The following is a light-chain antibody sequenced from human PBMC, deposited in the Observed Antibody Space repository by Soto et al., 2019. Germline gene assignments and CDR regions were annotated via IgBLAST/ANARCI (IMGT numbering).Light chain of an antibody. CDR1: QSINSY. Sequence: DIQMTQSPSSLSASIGDTVTITCRASQSINSYLNWYQRKPGRAPKLLMHTALILQSGVPSRFSGSASGTDFTLTISSLQPEDFATYYCQQSYSAPPTFGGGTKVEIK. CDR3: QQSYSAPPT. J-gene: IGKJ4*01. CDR2: TAL. V-gene: IGKV1-39*01.